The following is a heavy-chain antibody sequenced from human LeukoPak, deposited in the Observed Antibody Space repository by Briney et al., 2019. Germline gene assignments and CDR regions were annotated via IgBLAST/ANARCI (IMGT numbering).Heavy chain of an antibody. Sequence: ASVKVSCKASGYTFTGYYMHWVRQAPGQGLEWMGWINPNGGGTNYAQKFQGRVTMTRDTSISTAYMELSRLRSDDTAVYYCARSPGYSSSWYDYWGQGTLVTVSS. CDR3: ARSPGYSSSWYDY. D-gene: IGHD6-13*01. J-gene: IGHJ4*02. CDR1: GYTFTGYY. V-gene: IGHV1-2*02. CDR2: INPNGGGT.